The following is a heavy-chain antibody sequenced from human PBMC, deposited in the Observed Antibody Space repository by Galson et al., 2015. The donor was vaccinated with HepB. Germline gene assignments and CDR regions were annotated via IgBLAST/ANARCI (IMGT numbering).Heavy chain of an antibody. CDR1: GGTFSSYA. Sequence: SGGTFSSYAISWVRQAPGQGLEWMGGIIPIFGTANYAQKFQGRVTITADESTSTAYMELSSLRSEDTAVYYCARDSSSPDGEYFDYWGQGTLVTVSS. CDR2: IIPIFGTA. V-gene: IGHV1-69*01. J-gene: IGHJ4*02. D-gene: IGHD6-6*01. CDR3: ARDSSSPDGEYFDY.